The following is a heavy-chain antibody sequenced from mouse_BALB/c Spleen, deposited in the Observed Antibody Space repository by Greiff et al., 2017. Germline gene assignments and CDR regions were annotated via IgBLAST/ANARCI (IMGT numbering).Heavy chain of an antibody. CDR1: GYTFTSYY. CDR2: INPSNGGT. Sequence: VQLQQPGAELVKPGASVKLSCKASGYTFTSYYMYWVKQRPGQGLEWIGGINPSNGGTNFNEKFKTKATLTVDKSSSTAYMQLSSLTSEDSAVYYCTKGGNYPFAYWGQGTLVTVSA. D-gene: IGHD2-1*01. J-gene: IGHJ3*01. V-gene: IGHV1S16*01. CDR3: TKGGNYPFAY.